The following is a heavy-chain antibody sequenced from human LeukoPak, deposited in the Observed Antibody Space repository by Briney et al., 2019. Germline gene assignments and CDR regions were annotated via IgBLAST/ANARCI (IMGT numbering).Heavy chain of an antibody. Sequence: SVKVSCKASGGTFSSYAISWVRQAPGQGLEWMGRIIPILGIANYAQKFQGRVTITADKSTSTAYMELSSLRSEDTAVYYCARGDGSTHFDYWGQGTLVTVSS. V-gene: IGHV1-69*04. CDR1: GGTFSSYA. D-gene: IGHD3-10*01. CDR3: ARGDGSTHFDY. CDR2: IIPILGIA. J-gene: IGHJ4*02.